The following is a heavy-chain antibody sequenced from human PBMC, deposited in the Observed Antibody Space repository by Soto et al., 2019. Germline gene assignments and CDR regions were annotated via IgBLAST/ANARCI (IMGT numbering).Heavy chain of an antibody. Sequence: GGSLRLSCAASGFSFSNYEMNWVRQAPGKGLEWVSFISTTSTTYYAASVKGRFTFSRDNAKNSLFLQMNSLRAEDTAVYYCARGYSVGYGFDYWGQGTPVTVSS. J-gene: IGHJ4*02. CDR2: ISTTSTT. V-gene: IGHV3-48*03. D-gene: IGHD5-18*01. CDR3: ARGYSVGYGFDY. CDR1: GFSFSNYE.